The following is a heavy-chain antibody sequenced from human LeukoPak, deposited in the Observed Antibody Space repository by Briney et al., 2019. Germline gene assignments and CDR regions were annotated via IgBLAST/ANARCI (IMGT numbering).Heavy chain of an antibody. V-gene: IGHV1-2*02. D-gene: IGHD1-14*01. Sequence: ASVKVSCKASGYTFTGYYMHWVRQAPGQGLEWMGWINPNSGGTNYAQKFQGRVTMTRDTSISTAYMELSRLRSDDTAVYYCARAPPNWNHVSDWYFDLWGRGTLVTVSS. CDR2: INPNSGGT. CDR1: GYTFTGYY. CDR3: ARAPPNWNHVSDWYFDL. J-gene: IGHJ2*01.